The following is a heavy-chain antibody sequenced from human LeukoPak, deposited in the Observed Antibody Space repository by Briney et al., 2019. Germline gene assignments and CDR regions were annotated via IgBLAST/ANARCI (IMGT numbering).Heavy chain of an antibody. CDR2: INHSGST. J-gene: IGHJ5*02. D-gene: IGHD3-3*01. CDR3: ARWNRGVVIERDWFDP. Sequence: PSETLSLTCAVYGGSFSGYYWSWIRQPPGKGLEWIGEINHSGSTNYNPSLKSRVTISVDTSKNQFSLKLSSVTAADTAVYYCARWNRGVVIERDWFDPWGQGTLVTVSS. V-gene: IGHV4-34*01. CDR1: GGSFSGYY.